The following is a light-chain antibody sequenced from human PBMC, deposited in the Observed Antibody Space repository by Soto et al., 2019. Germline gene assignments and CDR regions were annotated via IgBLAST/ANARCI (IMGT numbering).Light chain of an antibody. V-gene: IGLV4-69*01. Sequence: QAVVTQSPSASASLGASVKLTCTLSSGHSSHAIAWHQQQPEKGPRYLMKVNGDGSHSKGAGIPDRFSGSTSGAEYYLTISSLQAEDEADYYCQTWGTGVYWVFGGGTQLTVL. CDR2: VNGDGSH. J-gene: IGLJ3*02. CDR1: SGHSSHA. CDR3: QTWGTGVYWV.